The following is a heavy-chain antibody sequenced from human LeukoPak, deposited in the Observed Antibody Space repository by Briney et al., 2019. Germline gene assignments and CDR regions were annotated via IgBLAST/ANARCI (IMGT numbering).Heavy chain of an antibody. D-gene: IGHD3-3*01. CDR1: GGSFSDFY. V-gene: IGHV4-34*01. Sequence: PSETLSLTCALYGGSFSDFYWHWIREPPGRGLEWIGEINHSGSTKYNPSLKSRVTISLDTSKNQFSLKLSSVTAADTAMYYCARSRGYDFWSGHYSGWPLGFEYWGQGTLVTVSS. J-gene: IGHJ4*02. CDR2: INHSGST. CDR3: ARSRGYDFWSGHYSGWPLGFEY.